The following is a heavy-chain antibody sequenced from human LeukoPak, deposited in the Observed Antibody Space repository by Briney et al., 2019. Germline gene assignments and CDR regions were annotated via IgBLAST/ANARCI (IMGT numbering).Heavy chain of an antibody. Sequence: GGSLRLSCAASGFTFSNYAMTWVRQAPGKGLEWVSAISGTSDNTYYADSVRGRFTISRDNSKNTLYLQMNSLRPEDTSVYFCARSPTSWYFDYWGQGTLVTVSS. CDR1: GFTFSNYA. D-gene: IGHD2-2*01. J-gene: IGHJ4*02. CDR3: ARSPTSWYFDY. CDR2: ISGTSDNT. V-gene: IGHV3-23*01.